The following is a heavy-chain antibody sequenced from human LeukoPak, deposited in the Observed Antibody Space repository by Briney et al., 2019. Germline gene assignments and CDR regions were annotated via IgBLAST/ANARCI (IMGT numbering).Heavy chain of an antibody. CDR2: INTYNGNT. J-gene: IGHJ5*02. V-gene: IGHV1-18*01. Sequence: ASVKVSCKASGYTFTSYGITWVRQAPGQGLEWMGWINTYNGNTNHAQKLQGRVTMTTDTSTSTAYMDLRSLRSDDTAVYYCAREPTGLGLDPWGQGTLVTVSS. D-gene: IGHD4-17*01. CDR3: AREPTGLGLDP. CDR1: GYTFTSYG.